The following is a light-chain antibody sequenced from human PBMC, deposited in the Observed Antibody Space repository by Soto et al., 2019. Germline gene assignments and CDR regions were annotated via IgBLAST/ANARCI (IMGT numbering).Light chain of an antibody. Sequence: QSVLTQSSSASASLGSSAKLTCTLSSGHSSYIIAWHQQQPGKAPRYLMKLEGSGSYNKGSGVPDRFSGSSSGADRYLTISNLQFEDEADYYCETWDSNTVVFGGGTKVTVL. V-gene: IGLV4-60*02. J-gene: IGLJ2*01. CDR2: LEGSGSY. CDR1: SGHSSYI. CDR3: ETWDSNTVV.